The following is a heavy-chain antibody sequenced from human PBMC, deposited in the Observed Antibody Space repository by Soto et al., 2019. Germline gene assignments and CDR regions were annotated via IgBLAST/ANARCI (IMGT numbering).Heavy chain of an antibody. CDR3: ARPYCSSNSCHNWFDS. CDR2: INPNSGDT. Sequence: QVQLVQSGAEVKKPGASVKVSCKASGYIFTGYYINWVRQAPGQGLEWMGWINPNSGDTSYLQKFQGRVSMTTETSINTAYMELSRVRSDDTAVYYCARPYCSSNSCHNWFDSWGQGTLVTVSS. CDR1: GYIFTGYY. D-gene: IGHD2-2*01. J-gene: IGHJ5*01. V-gene: IGHV1-2*02.